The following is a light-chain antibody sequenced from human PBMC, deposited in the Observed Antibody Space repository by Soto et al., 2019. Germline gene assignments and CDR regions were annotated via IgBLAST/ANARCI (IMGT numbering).Light chain of an antibody. J-gene: IGKJ5*01. CDR1: EDISNS. CDR3: QQYEYLIT. CDR2: DAS. V-gene: IGKV1-33*01. Sequence: DIQMTQSPSSLSASVGARVTITCQASEDISNSLNWYQQKPGKAPKLLIYDASKLETGVPSRFSGGGSGTDFTFTISSLQPEDLATYYCQQYEYLITFGQGTRLEIK.